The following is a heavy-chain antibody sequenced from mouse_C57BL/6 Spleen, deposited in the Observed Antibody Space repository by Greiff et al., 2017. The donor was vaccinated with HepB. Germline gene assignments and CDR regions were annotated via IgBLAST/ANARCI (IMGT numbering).Heavy chain of an antibody. Sequence: QVQLQQSGPELVKPGASVKISCKASGYAFSSSWMNWVKQRPGKGLEWIGRIYPGDGDTNYNGKFKGKATLTADKSSSTAYMQLSSLTSEDSAVYFCARGIYDGYSWFAYWGQGTLVTVSA. D-gene: IGHD2-3*01. V-gene: IGHV1-82*01. J-gene: IGHJ3*01. CDR2: IYPGDGDT. CDR1: GYAFSSSW. CDR3: ARGIYDGYSWFAY.